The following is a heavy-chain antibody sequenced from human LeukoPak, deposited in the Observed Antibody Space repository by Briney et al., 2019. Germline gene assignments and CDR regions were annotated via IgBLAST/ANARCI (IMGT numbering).Heavy chain of an antibody. CDR2: VNTVSSYI. J-gene: IGHJ4*02. CDR3: ARLRRNSDRSDFFYYYDH. CDR1: GFTFSDYS. D-gene: IGHD3-22*01. V-gene: IGHV3-21*01. Sequence: GSLRLSCAASGFTFSDYSMNWVRPAPGKGLEWVASVNTVSSYIYYADSMRGRFTISRDNAKNSLFLQMNSLRAEDTAVYYCARLRRNSDRSDFFYYYDHWGQGTLVTVSS.